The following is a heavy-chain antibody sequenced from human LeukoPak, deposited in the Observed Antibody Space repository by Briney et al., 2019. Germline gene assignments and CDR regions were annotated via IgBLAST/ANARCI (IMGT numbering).Heavy chain of an antibody. CDR2: IYTNGIS. J-gene: IGHJ4*02. Sequence: PSETLSLTCTVSGGSIRSYYWTWIRQPAGKGLEWIGRIYTNGISNHNPSLKSRVSMSQDTSKSQFSLKVSSVTAADTAVYYCARALGGDTDYWGQGILVTVSS. CDR3: ARALGGDTDY. D-gene: IGHD3-16*01. V-gene: IGHV4-4*07. CDR1: GGSIRSYY.